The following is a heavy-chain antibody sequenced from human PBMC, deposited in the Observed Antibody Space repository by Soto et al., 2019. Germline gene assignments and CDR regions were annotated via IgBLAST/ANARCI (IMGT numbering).Heavy chain of an antibody. CDR1: GFTFSSFA. Sequence: QVHLVECGGGVVQPGRSLRLSCAASGFTFSSFALHWVRQAPGEGLEWVALISHDGRIENYADSVKGRFIISRDNSTNPVYMQMDGLGLEEPGVYYCARDGLPEDFRSGGNWFDPWAQRAQVSVSS. CDR2: ISHDGRIE. D-gene: IGHD3-3*01. CDR3: ARDGLPEDFRSGGNWFDP. J-gene: IGHJ5*02. V-gene: IGHV3-30-3*01.